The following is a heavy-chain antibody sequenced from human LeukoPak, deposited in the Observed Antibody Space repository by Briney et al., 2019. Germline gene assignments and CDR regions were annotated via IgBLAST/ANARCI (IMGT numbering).Heavy chain of an antibody. V-gene: IGHV1-69*06. CDR1: GYTFTSYG. CDR2: IIPIFGTA. D-gene: IGHD3-22*01. CDR3: AREISYYGGLNWFDP. J-gene: IGHJ5*02. Sequence: GASVKVSCKASGYTFTSYGISWVRQAPGQGLEWMGGIIPIFGTANYAQKFQGRVTITADKSTSTAYMELSSLRSEDTAVYYCAREISYYGGLNWFDPWGQGTLVTVSS.